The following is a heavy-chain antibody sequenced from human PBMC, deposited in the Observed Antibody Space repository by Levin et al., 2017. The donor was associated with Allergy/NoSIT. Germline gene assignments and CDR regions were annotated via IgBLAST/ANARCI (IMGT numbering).Heavy chain of an antibody. Sequence: GESLKISCAASGFTFSSYGMHWVRQAPGKGLEWVATIWYDGSNKYYADSVKGRFTISRDNSKNTLYLQMNSLRAEDTAVYYCARMGGNSGYDLAYWGQGTLVTVSS. CDR1: GFTFSSYG. V-gene: IGHV3-33*01. CDR3: ARMGGNSGYDLAY. D-gene: IGHD5-12*01. J-gene: IGHJ4*02. CDR2: IWYDGSNK.